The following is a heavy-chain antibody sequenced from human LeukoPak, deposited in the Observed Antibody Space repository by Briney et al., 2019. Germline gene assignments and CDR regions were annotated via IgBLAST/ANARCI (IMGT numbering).Heavy chain of an antibody. D-gene: IGHD2-2*02. V-gene: IGHV3-74*01. J-gene: IGHJ4*02. CDR1: GFTFSSYW. CDR2: INSDGSST. Sequence: GGSLRLSCAASGFTFSSYWMHWVRQAPGKGLVWVSRINSDGSSTSYADSVKGRFTISRDNAKNSLYLQMNSLRPEDMALYYCAKGYCSSTSCYTDYWGQGTLVTVSS. CDR3: AKGYCSSTSCYTDY.